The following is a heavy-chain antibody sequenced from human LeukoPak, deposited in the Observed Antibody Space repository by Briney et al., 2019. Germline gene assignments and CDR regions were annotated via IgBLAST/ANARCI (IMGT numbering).Heavy chain of an antibody. CDR1: GFTFGDYY. J-gene: IGHJ3*02. CDR2: ISSSGSTI. V-gene: IGHV3-11*01. Sequence: PGGSLRLSWAASGFTFGDYYMSWIRQAPGKGLEWVSYISSSGSTIYYADSVKGRFTISRDNAKNSLYLQMNSLRAEDTAVYYCAREVGIQLWSEMSGAFDIWGQGTMVTVSS. D-gene: IGHD5-18*01. CDR3: AREVGIQLWSEMSGAFDI.